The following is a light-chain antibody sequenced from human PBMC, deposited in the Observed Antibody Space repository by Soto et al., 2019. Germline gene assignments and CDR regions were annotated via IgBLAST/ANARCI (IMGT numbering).Light chain of an antibody. Sequence: SYELTQPPSVSVSPGQTASITCSGDKLGNKYACWYQQKPGQSPLLVIYQDIKRPSGIPERFSGSNSGNTATLTISGTQAMDEADYFCQVWDSRSVVFGGGTKLTVL. CDR3: QVWDSRSVV. CDR1: KLGNKY. V-gene: IGLV3-1*01. J-gene: IGLJ2*01. CDR2: QDI.